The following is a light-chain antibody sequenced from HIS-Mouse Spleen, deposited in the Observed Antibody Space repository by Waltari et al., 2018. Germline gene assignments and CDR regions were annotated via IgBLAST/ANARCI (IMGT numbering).Light chain of an antibody. CDR1: QSLLHSNGYNY. J-gene: IGKJ2*01. CDR3: MQALQTPPYT. Sequence: DIVMTQSPLSLPDPPGEPASISCRSSQSLLHSNGYNYLDWYLQKPGQSPQLLIYLGSNRASGVPDRFSGSGSGTDFTLKISRVEAEDVGVYYCMQALQTPPYTFGQGTKLEIK. CDR2: LGS. V-gene: IGKV2-28*01.